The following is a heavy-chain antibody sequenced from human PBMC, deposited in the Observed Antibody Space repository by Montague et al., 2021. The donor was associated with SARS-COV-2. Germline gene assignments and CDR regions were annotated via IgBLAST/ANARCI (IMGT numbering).Heavy chain of an antibody. CDR3: ARSFSICGVVIRPACFDY. D-gene: IGHD3-3*01. CDR2: IDWDDDK. CDR1: GFSHSTSGMC. J-gene: IGHJ4*02. V-gene: IGHV2-70*01. Sequence: PELVKPTETLTLTCTFSGFSHSTSGMCVSWIRQPPGKALEWLALIDWDDDKYYSTSLKTRLTISKDTSKNQVVLTMTNMDPVDTATDYCARSFSICGVVIRPACFDYWGQGTLVTVSS.